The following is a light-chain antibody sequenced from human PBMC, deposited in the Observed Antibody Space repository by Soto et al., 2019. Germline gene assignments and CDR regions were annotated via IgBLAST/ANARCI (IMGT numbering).Light chain of an antibody. V-gene: IGKV4-1*01. CDR3: QQYFNTPWT. CDR2: WAS. J-gene: IGKJ1*01. CDR1: QTVLANSNNKNY. Sequence: DIVMTQSPDSLAVSLGERATINCKSSQTVLANSNNKNYLAWYQQKPGQPPKLLIYWASTRESGVPDRFSGSGSGTDFTLNISSLQAEDVAVYYCQQYFNTPWTFGQGTKVEIK.